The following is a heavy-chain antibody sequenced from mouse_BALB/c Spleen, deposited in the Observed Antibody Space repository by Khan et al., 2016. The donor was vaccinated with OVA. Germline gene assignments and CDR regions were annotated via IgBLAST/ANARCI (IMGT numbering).Heavy chain of an antibody. CDR1: GYTFTDYA. CDR2: ISTYYGEA. V-gene: IGHV1S137*01. Sequence: QVQLQQSGAELVRPGVSVKISCKGSGYTFTDYAIHWVKQSHAKNLEWIGVISTYYGEATYNQKFKGKATMTVDKSSSTAYLELARLTSEDSAIYYCARGSSHLYYAVDYWGQGTSVTVSS. CDR3: ARGSSHLYYAVDY. J-gene: IGHJ4*01. D-gene: IGHD1-1*01.